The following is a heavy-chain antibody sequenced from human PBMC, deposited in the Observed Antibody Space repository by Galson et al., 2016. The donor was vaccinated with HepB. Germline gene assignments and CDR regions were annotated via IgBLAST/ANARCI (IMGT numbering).Heavy chain of an antibody. D-gene: IGHD1-26*01. J-gene: IGHJ4*02. CDR1: GLTFSSYE. CDR2: IGRSGSPI. CDR3: ARDVVGAAFDS. Sequence: SLRLSCAASGLTFSSYEMSWVRQGPGKGLEWVSYIGRSGSPIYYADSVQGRFTISRDNAKNPLYLQMNSLRAEDTAVYYCARDVVGAAFDSWGQGTLVTVSS. V-gene: IGHV3-48*03.